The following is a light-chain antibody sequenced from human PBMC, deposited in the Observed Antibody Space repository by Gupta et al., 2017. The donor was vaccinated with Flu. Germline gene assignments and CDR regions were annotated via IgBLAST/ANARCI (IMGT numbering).Light chain of an antibody. V-gene: IGLV1-40*01. CDR3: QSYDSSLAWV. J-gene: IGLJ3*02. Sequence: QSVLTPPPSVSGAPGQRVTIPCTGSSSNIGAGYDVHWYQQLPGTAPKLLIYGNSNRPSGVPDRFSGSKSGTSASLAITGLQAEDEADYYCQSYDSSLAWVFGGGTKLTVL. CDR2: GNS. CDR1: SSNIGAGYD.